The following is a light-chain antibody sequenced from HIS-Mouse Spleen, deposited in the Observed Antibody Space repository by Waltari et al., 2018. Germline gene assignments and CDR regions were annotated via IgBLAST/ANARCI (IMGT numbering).Light chain of an antibody. CDR1: SSDVGSYNR. Sequence: QSALTQPPSVSGSPGQSVTISCTGTSSDVGSYNRVSWYQQPPGTAPKLMIYEVSKRPSGVPDRFSGSKSGNTASLTISGLQAEDEADYYCSSYTSSSTFGVFGTGTKVTVL. V-gene: IGLV2-18*02. CDR2: EVS. CDR3: SSYTSSSTFGV. J-gene: IGLJ1*01.